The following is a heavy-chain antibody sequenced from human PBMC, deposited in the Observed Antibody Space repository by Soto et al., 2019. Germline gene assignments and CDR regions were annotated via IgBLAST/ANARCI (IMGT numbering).Heavy chain of an antibody. Sequence: GESLKISCKGSGYSFTNDWIAWVRQMPGKGLECMGIIYPHDSDIRYSPSFQGQVTISADKSISTAYLQWSSLKASDTAMYYCARRTTGSAFDIWGQGTMVTVSS. J-gene: IGHJ3*02. CDR1: GYSFTNDW. D-gene: IGHD1-1*01. CDR2: IYPHDSDI. CDR3: ARRTTGSAFDI. V-gene: IGHV5-51*01.